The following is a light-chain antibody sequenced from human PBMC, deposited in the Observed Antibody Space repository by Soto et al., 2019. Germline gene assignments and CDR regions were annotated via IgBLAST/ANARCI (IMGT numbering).Light chain of an antibody. Sequence: QSALTQPASVSGSPGQSITISCTGSSSDVGAYNFVSWYQQHPGKVPRLMIFDVSSRPSGVSDRFSGSKSGNTASLTISGRQAEDEGDYYCSSYTSSSTHVFGSGTKLTVL. CDR3: SSYTSSSTHV. J-gene: IGLJ1*01. CDR2: DVS. V-gene: IGLV2-14*03. CDR1: SSDVGAYNF.